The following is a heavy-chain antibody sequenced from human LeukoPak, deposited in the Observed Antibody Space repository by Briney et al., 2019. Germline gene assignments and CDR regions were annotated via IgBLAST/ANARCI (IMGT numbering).Heavy chain of an antibody. D-gene: IGHD3-22*01. J-gene: IGHJ4*02. CDR1: GGSISSYY. CDR3: ARYRYYYDSSGYYDFDY. CDR2: IYYSGST. Sequence: SETLSLTCTVSGGSISSYYWSWIRQPPGKGLEWIGSIYYSGSTNYNPSLKSRVTISVDTSKNQFSLKLSSVTAADTAVYYCARYRYYYDSSGYYDFDYWGQGTLVTVSS. V-gene: IGHV4-59*01.